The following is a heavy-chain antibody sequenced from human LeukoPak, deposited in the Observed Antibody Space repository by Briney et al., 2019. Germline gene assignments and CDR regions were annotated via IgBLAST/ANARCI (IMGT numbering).Heavy chain of an antibody. CDR1: GGPISSYY. CDR2: IYYGGST. D-gene: IGHD4-17*01. J-gene: IGHJ4*02. Sequence: SETLSLTCTVSGGPISSYYWSWIRQPPGKGLEWIGYIYYGGSTNYNPSLKSRVTISVDTSKNQFSLKLSSVTAADTAVYYCASLYGDYAPFDYWGQGTLVTVSS. V-gene: IGHV4-59*01. CDR3: ASLYGDYAPFDY.